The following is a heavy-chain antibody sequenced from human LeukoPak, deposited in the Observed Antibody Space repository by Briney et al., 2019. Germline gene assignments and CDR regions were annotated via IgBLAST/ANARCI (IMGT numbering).Heavy chain of an antibody. CDR3: ARDGTWTDCEGFLGDV. CDR1: GYTFTTYG. J-gene: IGHJ6*04. V-gene: IGHV1-18*01. CDR2: ISAYNGNT. Sequence: GASVKVSCKASGYTFTTYGISWVRQAPGQGLEWMGWISAYNGNTNYAQKLQGRVTMTTDTSTSTAYMELRSLRSDDTAVYYCARDGTWTDCEGFLGDVWGKGTTVTVSS. D-gene: IGHD2-21*02.